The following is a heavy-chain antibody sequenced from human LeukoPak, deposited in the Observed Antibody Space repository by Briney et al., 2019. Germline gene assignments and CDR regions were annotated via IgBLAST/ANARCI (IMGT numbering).Heavy chain of an antibody. CDR1: GITLDDYS. D-gene: IGHD3-22*01. CDR2: ISGGGGST. V-gene: IGHV3-43*02. Sequence: GSLRLSCAASGITLDDYSNHRVRQTPRKGLELVSLISGGGGSTYYADSVKGRFTISRDNSKNSLYLQMNSLRTEDTALYYCAKDSSVWYYYDSSGSPGGIDYWGQGTLVTVSS. CDR3: AKDSSVWYYYDSSGSPGGIDY. J-gene: IGHJ4*02.